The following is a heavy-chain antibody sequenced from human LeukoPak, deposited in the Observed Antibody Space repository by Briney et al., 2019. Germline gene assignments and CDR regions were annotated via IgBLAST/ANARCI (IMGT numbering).Heavy chain of an antibody. V-gene: IGHV4-34*01. CDR3: ARAPDIVVVPAALGYMDV. D-gene: IGHD2-2*01. CDR1: GGSFSGYY. Sequence: SETLSLTCAVYGGSFSGYYWSWIRQPPGKGLEWIGEINHSGSTNYNPSLKRRVTISVDTSKNQFSLNLSSVTAADTAVYYCARAPDIVVVPAALGYMDVWGKGTTVTVSS. J-gene: IGHJ6*03. CDR2: INHSGST.